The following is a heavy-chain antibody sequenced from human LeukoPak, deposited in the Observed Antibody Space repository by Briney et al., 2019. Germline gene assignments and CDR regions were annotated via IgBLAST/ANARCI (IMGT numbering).Heavy chain of an antibody. J-gene: IGHJ4*01. CDR3: AKNYYDSSGPYSWVFDY. D-gene: IGHD3-22*01. CDR1: GFTFSNYA. Sequence: GGSLRLSCPAAGFTFSNYAMAWVRQAPGKGLEWASGILASGETTYNADSVKGRFTISRDNSKNTLYLQMNSLRAEDTAIYYCAKNYYDSSGPYSWVFDYWGQRTLVTVSS. CDR2: ILASGETT. V-gene: IGHV3-23*01.